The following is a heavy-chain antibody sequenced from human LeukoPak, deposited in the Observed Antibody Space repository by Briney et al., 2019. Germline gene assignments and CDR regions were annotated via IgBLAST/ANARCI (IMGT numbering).Heavy chain of an antibody. CDR2: INPNSGGT. V-gene: IGHV1-2*02. D-gene: IGHD3-9*01. J-gene: IGHJ4*02. Sequence: ASVKVSCKASGYTFTGYYMHWARQAPGQGLEWMGWINPNSGGTNYAQKFQGRVTMTRDTSISTAYMELSRLRSDDTAVYYCARIYDILTGKYLDYWGQGTLVTVSS. CDR3: ARIYDILTGKYLDY. CDR1: GYTFTGYY.